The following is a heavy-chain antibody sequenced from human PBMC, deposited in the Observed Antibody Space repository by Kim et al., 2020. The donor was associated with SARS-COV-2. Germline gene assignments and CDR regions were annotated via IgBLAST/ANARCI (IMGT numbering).Heavy chain of an antibody. V-gene: IGHV4-31*03. Sequence: SETLSLTCTVSGGSISSGGYYWSWIRQHPGKGLEWIGYIYYSGSTYYNPSLKSRVTISVDTSKNQFSLKLSSVTAADTAVYYCARGPGSSWYFPYYFDYWGQGTLVTVSS. CDR3: ARGPGSSWYFPYYFDY. CDR1: GGSISSGGYY. J-gene: IGHJ4*01. D-gene: IGHD6-13*01. CDR2: IYYSGST.